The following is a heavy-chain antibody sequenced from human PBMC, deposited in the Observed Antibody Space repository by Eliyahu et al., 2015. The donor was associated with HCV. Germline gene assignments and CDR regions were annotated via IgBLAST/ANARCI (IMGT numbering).Heavy chain of an antibody. D-gene: IGHD6-19*01. CDR2: ISGSGGST. CDR1: GFTFSNYA. CDR3: ASRYSSGWYYFEH. V-gene: IGHV3-23*01. Sequence: QPGGSLRLSCAASGFTFSNYAMNWVRQAPGKGLEWVSAISGSGGSTYYADSVKGRFTISRDNSKNTLYLQINSLRAEDTAVYYCASRYSSGWYYFEHWGQGTLVTVSS. J-gene: IGHJ4*02.